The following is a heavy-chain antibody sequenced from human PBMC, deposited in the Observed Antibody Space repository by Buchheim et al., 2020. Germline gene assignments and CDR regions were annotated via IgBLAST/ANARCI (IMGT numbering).Heavy chain of an antibody. J-gene: IGHJ4*02. Sequence: QVQLVQSGAEVKKPGASVKVSCKASGYTFTSYYMHWVRQAPGQGLEWMGIINPSGGSTRYAQKFQGRVNMTRETSTGNVCMELSSLRSEDTAVYYCARDLSRILDYWGQGTL. CDR1: GYTFTSYY. CDR3: ARDLSRILDY. CDR2: INPSGGST. D-gene: IGHD2-15*01. V-gene: IGHV1-46*03.